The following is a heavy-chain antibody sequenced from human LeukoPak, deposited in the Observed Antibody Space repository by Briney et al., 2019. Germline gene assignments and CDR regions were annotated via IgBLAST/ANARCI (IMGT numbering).Heavy chain of an antibody. J-gene: IGHJ4*02. V-gene: IGHV4-34*01. CDR1: GGSFSVYY. D-gene: IGHD5-18*01. Sequence: PSETLSLTCAVYGGSFSVYYWSWIRQPPGKGLEWIGEINHSGRTNYNPSLKSRVTISVDTSKNQFSLNLSSVTAADTAVYYCARMAAMVTLDYWGQGTLVTVSS. CDR3: ARMAAMVTLDY. CDR2: INHSGRT.